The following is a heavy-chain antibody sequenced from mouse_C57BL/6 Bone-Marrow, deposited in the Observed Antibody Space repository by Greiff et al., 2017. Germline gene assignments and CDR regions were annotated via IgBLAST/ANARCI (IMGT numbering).Heavy chain of an antibody. CDR1: EYEFPSHD. Sequence: EVKVIESGGGLVQPGESLKLSCESNEYEFPSHDMSWVRKTPEKRLELVAAINSDGGSTYYPDTMERRFIISRDNTKKTMYLQMSSLRPEDTALYYCARHDGYYPWFAYWGQGTLVTVSA. J-gene: IGHJ3*01. CDR3: ARHDGYYPWFAY. CDR2: INSDGGST. D-gene: IGHD2-3*01. V-gene: IGHV5-2*01.